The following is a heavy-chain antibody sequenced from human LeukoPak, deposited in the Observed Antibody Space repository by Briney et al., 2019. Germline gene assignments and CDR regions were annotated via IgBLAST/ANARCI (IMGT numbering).Heavy chain of an antibody. V-gene: IGHV4-59*01. D-gene: IGHD1-26*01. J-gene: IGHJ6*02. Sequence: PETLSLTCTVSGGSISSYYWSWIRQPPGKGLEWIGYIYYSGSTNYNPSLKSRVTISVDTSKNQFSLKLSSVTAADTAVYYCARGEVSGSSPDYYYYGMDVWGQGTTVTVSS. CDR2: IYYSGST. CDR1: GGSISSYY. CDR3: ARGEVSGSSPDYYYYGMDV.